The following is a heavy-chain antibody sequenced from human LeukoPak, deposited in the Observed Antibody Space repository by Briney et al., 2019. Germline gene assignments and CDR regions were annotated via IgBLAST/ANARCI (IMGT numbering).Heavy chain of an antibody. CDR3: ATDRYYGSGSYYKFDY. CDR2: INHSGGT. CDR1: GASFSGYY. Sequence: PSETLSLTCGVSGASFSGYYWSWVRQPPGKGLEWIGEINHSGGTNYNPSLKSRVTISVDTSKKQFSLNLRSVTAEDTAVYYCATDRYYGSGSYYKFDYWGQGTLVTVSS. J-gene: IGHJ4*02. V-gene: IGHV4-34*01. D-gene: IGHD3-10*01.